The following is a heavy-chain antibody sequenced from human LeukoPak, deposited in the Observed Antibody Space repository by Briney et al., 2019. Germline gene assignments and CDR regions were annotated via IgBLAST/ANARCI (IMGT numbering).Heavy chain of an antibody. CDR3: ARGPRPGGYSNGYGYHYMDV. D-gene: IGHD5-18*01. CDR2: ISYDGSNK. Sequence: GGSLRLSCAASRFTFRTSTMHWVRQAPGKGLEWVAVISYDGSNKHYSDSARGRFTISRDNSQNTLYLQMNSLRAEDTAVYFCARGPRPGGYSNGYGYHYMDVWGKGTTVTVSS. J-gene: IGHJ6*03. V-gene: IGHV3-30*04. CDR1: RFTFRTST.